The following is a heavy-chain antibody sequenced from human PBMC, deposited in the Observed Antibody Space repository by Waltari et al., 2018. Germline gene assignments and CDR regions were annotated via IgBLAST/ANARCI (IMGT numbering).Heavy chain of an antibody. V-gene: IGHV3-30*18. Sequence: QVQLVESGGGVVQPGRSLRLSCAASGFTFSSYGMHWVRQAPGQGLEWVAVISYDGSNKYYADSVKGRFTISRDNSKNTLYLQMNSLRAEDTAVYYCAKGTGYCSSTSCSKFDYWGQGTLVTVSS. CDR3: AKGTGYCSSTSCSKFDY. J-gene: IGHJ4*02. CDR1: GFTFSSYG. D-gene: IGHD2-2*01. CDR2: ISYDGSNK.